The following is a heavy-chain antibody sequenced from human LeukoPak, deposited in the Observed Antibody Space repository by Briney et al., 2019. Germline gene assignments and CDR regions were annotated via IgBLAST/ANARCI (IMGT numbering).Heavy chain of an antibody. CDR3: ARPYGYYYYYMDV. CDR2: IKGDGIET. D-gene: IGHD3-10*01. Sequence: GGSLRLACTASGFTFTSYSMACVRQTPGKGLEWVANIKGDGIETSYVDSVKGRFTISGDNAENSLYLQMNSLRVEDTAVYYCARPYGYYYYYMDVWGKGTTVTVSS. J-gene: IGHJ6*03. CDR1: GFTFTSYS. V-gene: IGHV3-7*01.